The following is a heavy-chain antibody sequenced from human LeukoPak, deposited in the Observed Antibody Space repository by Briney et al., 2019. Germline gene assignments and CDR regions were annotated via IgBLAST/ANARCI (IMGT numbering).Heavy chain of an antibody. Sequence: GGSLRLSCTASGYTFRSYGFHWVRQAPGKGLEWVAFIRHDGDITYYVDSVKGRFTISRDDSKNTLYLQMNSLGPEATAVYYCAKPASASDNDYWGPGILVIVSS. CDR3: AKPASASDNDY. J-gene: IGHJ4*02. D-gene: IGHD2-21*02. CDR2: IRHDGDIT. CDR1: GYTFRSYG. V-gene: IGHV3-30*02.